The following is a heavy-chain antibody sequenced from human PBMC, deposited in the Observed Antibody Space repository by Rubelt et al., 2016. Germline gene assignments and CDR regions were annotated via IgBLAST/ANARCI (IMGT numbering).Heavy chain of an antibody. V-gene: IGHV1-46*03. CDR3: ARNNIIRGNDACDI. Sequence: QVQLVQSGAEVKKPGASVKVSCKASGYTFTSYYMHWVRQAPGQGLEWMGIINPSGGSPSYAQNVPGRVTMTRDTSTSAVYMGLSSLRSEDTAVYYCARNNIIRGNDACDIWGQGTMVTVSS. CDR1: GYTFTSYY. D-gene: IGHD1/OR15-1a*01. CDR2: INPSGGSP. J-gene: IGHJ3*02.